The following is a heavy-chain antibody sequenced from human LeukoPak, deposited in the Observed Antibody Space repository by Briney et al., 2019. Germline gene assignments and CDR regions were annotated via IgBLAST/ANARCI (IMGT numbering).Heavy chain of an antibody. V-gene: IGHV4-39*01. D-gene: IGHD6-13*01. Sequence: SETLPLTCTVSGGSISSSSYYWGWIRQPPGKGLEWIGSIYYSGSTYYNPSLKSRVTISVDTSKNQFSLKLSSVTAADTAVYYCARQRAAAGMGYWGQGALSPSPQ. CDR3: ARQRAAAGMGY. CDR2: IYYSGST. J-gene: IGHJ4*02. CDR1: GGSISSSSYY.